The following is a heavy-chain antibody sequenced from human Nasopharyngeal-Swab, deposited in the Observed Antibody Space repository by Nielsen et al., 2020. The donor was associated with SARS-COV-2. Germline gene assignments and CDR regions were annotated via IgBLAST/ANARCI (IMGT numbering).Heavy chain of an antibody. J-gene: IGHJ4*02. V-gene: IGHV3-74*01. D-gene: IGHD1-26*01. CDR3: AREVNSGSYRDDY. Sequence: GESLKISCAASGFTFSSHWMHWVRQAPGKGLVWVSRINSDGSSTTYAGSVKGRFTISRDNAKNTLYLQMNNLSAEDTAVYFCAREVNSGSYRDDYWGQGTPVTVSS. CDR2: INSDGSST. CDR1: GFTFSSHW.